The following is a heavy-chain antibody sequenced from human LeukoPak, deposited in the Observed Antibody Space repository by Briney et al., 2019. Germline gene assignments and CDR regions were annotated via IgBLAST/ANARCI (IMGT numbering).Heavy chain of an antibody. Sequence: NSGGSLRLSCAASGFTFSNTWMSWVRQAPGKGLEWVGRIKKKDDGGTTDYAAPVKGRFIISRDDSKNTLYLQMNSLKTEDTAVYSCATPGRRWDYFDFWGRGTLVTVSP. CDR2: IKKKDDGGTT. D-gene: IGHD5-24*01. V-gene: IGHV3-15*01. CDR3: ATPGRRWDYFDF. CDR1: GFTFSNTW. J-gene: IGHJ4*02.